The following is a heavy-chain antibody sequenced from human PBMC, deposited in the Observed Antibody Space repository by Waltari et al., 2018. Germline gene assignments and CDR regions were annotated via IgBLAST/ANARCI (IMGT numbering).Heavy chain of an antibody. Sequence: QVQLVESGGGVVQRGGSGGLSLAPSGFSFSSYGLPWVRQAPGKGLEWVAFIRYDGSNKYYADSVKGRFTISRDNSKNTLYLQMNSLRAEDTAVYYCAKAPRTMVLYWGQGTLVTVSS. D-gene: IGHD3-10*01. CDR2: IRYDGSNK. CDR1: GFSFSSYG. J-gene: IGHJ4*02. CDR3: AKAPRTMVLY. V-gene: IGHV3-30*02.